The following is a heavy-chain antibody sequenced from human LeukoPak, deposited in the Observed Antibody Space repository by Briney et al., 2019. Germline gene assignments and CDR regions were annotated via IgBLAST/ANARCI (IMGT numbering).Heavy chain of an antibody. J-gene: IGHJ5*02. CDR2: INPNSGGT. D-gene: IGHD3-3*01. V-gene: IGHV1-2*02. CDR1: GYTFTGYY. Sequence: ASVKVSCKASGYTFTGYYIHWVRQAPGQGLEWMGWINPNSGGTNYAQKFQGRVTMTRDTSISTAYMELSRLRSDDTAVYYCARGRYDFWSGYFPFDPWGQGTLVTVSS. CDR3: ARGRYDFWSGYFPFDP.